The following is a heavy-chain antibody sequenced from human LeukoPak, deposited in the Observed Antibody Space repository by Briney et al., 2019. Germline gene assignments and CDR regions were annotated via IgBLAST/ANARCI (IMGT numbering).Heavy chain of an antibody. Sequence: GGSLRLSCAASGFTFSGSAMHWVRQASGKGLEGVDRIRSKDNSYATAYAASVKGRSTISRDDSKNTPDLQMNNLKADDTPVYYCTRRSVTGDYWGQGTLVTVSS. D-gene: IGHD2-21*02. CDR1: GFTFSGSA. J-gene: IGHJ4*02. CDR3: TRRSVTGDY. CDR2: IRSKDNSYAT. V-gene: IGHV3-73*01.